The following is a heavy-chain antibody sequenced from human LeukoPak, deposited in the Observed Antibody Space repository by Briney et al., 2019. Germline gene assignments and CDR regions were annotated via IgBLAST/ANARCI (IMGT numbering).Heavy chain of an antibody. CDR2: MNPSGGST. Sequence: ASVKVSCKASGYTFTSYQMHWVRQAPAQGLEWMGIMNPSGGSTTYAQKFQGRVTKTRDTSTSTVYMELSSLRSEDTAVYYCAREGPYSDSSRSRFDYWGQGTLVTVSS. CDR1: GYTFTSYQ. CDR3: AREGPYSDSSRSRFDY. D-gene: IGHD6-6*01. V-gene: IGHV1-46*01. J-gene: IGHJ4*02.